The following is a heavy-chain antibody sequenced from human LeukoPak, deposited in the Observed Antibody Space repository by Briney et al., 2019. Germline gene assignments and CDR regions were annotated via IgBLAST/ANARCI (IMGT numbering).Heavy chain of an antibody. CDR2: IWYDGSNK. CDR1: GFTFSSYG. J-gene: IGHJ6*03. V-gene: IGHV3-33*06. CDR3: AKDFLALYSYGYYYYYYMDV. Sequence: GRSLRLSCAASGFTFSSYGMHWVRQAPGKGLEWEAVIWYDGSNKYYADSVKGRFTISRDNSKNTLYLQMNSLRAEDTAVYYCAKDFLALYSYGYYYYYYMDVWGKGTTVTVSS. D-gene: IGHD5-18*01.